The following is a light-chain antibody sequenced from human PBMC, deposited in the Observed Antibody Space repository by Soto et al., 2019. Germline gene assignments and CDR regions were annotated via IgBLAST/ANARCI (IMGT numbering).Light chain of an antibody. CDR3: QQLNTYPIP. V-gene: IGKV1-9*01. CDR1: KGISSC. J-gene: IGKJ5*01. Sequence: IQLTQYPSSLSASVGDRVTITCRASKGISSCLAWYQQKPGKAPKLLIYGASTLDGGVPYRLSGSGSGTDFTLNICGLQPEDFAIYCCQQLNTYPIPFGQGTRRESK. CDR2: GAS.